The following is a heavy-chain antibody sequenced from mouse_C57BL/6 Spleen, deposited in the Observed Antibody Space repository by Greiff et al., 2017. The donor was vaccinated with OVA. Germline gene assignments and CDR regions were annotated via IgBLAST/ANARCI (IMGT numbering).Heavy chain of an antibody. CDR2: INPYNGGT. J-gene: IGHJ4*01. Sequence: VHVKQSGPVLVKPGASVKMSCKASGYTFTDYYMNWVKQSHGKSLEWIGVINPYNGGTSYNQKFKGKATLTVDKSSSTAYMELNSLTSEDSAVYYCARGGITTVVNYAMDYWGQGTSVTVSS. V-gene: IGHV1-19*01. CDR3: ARGGITTVVNYAMDY. D-gene: IGHD1-1*01. CDR1: GYTFTDYY.